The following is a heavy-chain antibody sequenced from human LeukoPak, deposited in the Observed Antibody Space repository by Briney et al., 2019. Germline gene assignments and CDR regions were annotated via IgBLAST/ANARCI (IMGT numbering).Heavy chain of an antibody. V-gene: IGHV3-53*01. CDR2: IYSDGST. J-gene: IGHJ3*02. CDR1: GFTVSNNY. CDR3: GKNRYSGSLSPFDI. D-gene: IGHD1-26*01. Sequence: GGSLRLSCAASGFTVSNNYMSWVRQAPGKGLEWVSVIYSDGSTYFAGSVKGRFTISRDNSKNTLYLQMNSLRAEDTAVYYCGKNRYSGSLSPFDIWGQGTMVTVSS.